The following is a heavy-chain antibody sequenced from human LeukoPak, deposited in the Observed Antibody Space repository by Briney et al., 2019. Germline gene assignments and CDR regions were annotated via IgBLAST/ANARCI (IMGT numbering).Heavy chain of an antibody. Sequence: GESLKISSTGSGYGFTSYWIGWVRPMPGKGLEWMGIIYPGDSDTRYSPSFQGQVTISADKSISTAYLQWSSLKASDTAMYYCAAVEMGDFDYWGQGTLVTVSS. V-gene: IGHV5-51*03. J-gene: IGHJ4*02. CDR3: AAVEMGDFDY. CDR1: GYGFTSYW. D-gene: IGHD5-24*01. CDR2: IYPGDSDT.